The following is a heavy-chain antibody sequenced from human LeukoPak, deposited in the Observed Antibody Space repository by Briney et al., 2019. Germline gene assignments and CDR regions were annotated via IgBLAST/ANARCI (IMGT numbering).Heavy chain of an antibody. Sequence: GGSLRLSCAASGFTFSSYWMSWVRQAPGKGLEWVANIKQDGSEKQYVDSVKARFAISRDNAENSLYLQMNSLKAEDTAVYYCGRFTRSGDSVYWGQGTLVTVSS. CDR1: GFTFSSYW. D-gene: IGHD7-27*01. V-gene: IGHV3-7*04. CDR2: IKQDGSEK. CDR3: GRFTRSGDSVY. J-gene: IGHJ4*02.